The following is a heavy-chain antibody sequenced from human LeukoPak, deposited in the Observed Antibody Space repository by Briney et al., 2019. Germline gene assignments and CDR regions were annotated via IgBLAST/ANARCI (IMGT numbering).Heavy chain of an antibody. CDR2: IRYDGSNK. D-gene: IGHD3-9*01. Sequence: GGSLRLSCAASGFTFSSYGMHWVRQAPGKGLEWVAFIRYDGSNKYYADSVKGRFTISRDNSKNTLYLQMNSLRAEDTAVYYCASHHLRYFDWLLAPERYFDYWGQGTLVTVSS. CDR3: ASHHLRYFDWLLAPERYFDY. CDR1: GFTFSSYG. V-gene: IGHV3-30*02. J-gene: IGHJ4*02.